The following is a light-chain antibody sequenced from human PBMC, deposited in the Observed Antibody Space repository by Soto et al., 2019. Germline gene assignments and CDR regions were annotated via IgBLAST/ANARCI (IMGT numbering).Light chain of an antibody. Sequence: QSALTQPASVSGSPGQSITISCTGSSRDDGGYNYVSWYQQHPGKAPKLMIYDVSNRPSGVSNRFSGSKSGNTASLTISGLQAEDEDDYYCSSYTSSSTLGVFGTGTKLTVL. J-gene: IGLJ1*01. CDR3: SSYTSSSTLGV. CDR2: DVS. CDR1: SRDDGGYNY. V-gene: IGLV2-14*01.